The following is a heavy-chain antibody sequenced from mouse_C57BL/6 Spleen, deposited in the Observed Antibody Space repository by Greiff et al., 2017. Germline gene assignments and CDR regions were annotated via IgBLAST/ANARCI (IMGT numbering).Heavy chain of an antibody. CDR1: GFTFSSYG. CDR2: ISSGGSYT. Sequence: DVMLVESGGDLVKPGGSLKLSCAASGFTFSSYGMSWVRQTPDKRLEWVATISSGGSYTYYPNSVKGRFTISKDNAKNTLYLQMSSLKSEDTAMYYSARDTTVGATDYAMDYWGQGTSVTVSS. J-gene: IGHJ4*01. D-gene: IGHD1-1*01. V-gene: IGHV5-6*02. CDR3: ARDTTVGATDYAMDY.